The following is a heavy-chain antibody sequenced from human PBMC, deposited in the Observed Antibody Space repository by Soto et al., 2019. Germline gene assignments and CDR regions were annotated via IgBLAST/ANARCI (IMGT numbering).Heavy chain of an antibody. V-gene: IGHV3-33*01. CDR3: AREYCSSTSCYGPYYYGMDG. J-gene: IGHJ6*02. D-gene: IGHD2-2*01. CDR2: IWCDGSNK. CDR1: GFTFSSYG. Sequence: QVQLVESGGGVVQPGRSLRLSCAASGFTFSSYGMHWVRQAPGKGLEWVAVIWCDGSNKYYADSVKGRFTISRDNSKNTQYLQKNSVRAEDTAVYYCAREYCSSTSCYGPYYYGMDGWGQGTTVTVSS.